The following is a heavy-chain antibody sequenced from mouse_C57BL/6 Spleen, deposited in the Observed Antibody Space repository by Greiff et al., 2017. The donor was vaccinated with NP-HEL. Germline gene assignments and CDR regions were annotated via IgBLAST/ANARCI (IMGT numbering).Heavy chain of an antibody. Sequence: VQLVESGAELARPGASVKLSCKASGYTFTSYGISWVKQRTGQGLEWIGEIYPRSGNTYYNEKFKGKATLTADKSSSTAYMELRSLTSEDSAVYFCARSTTVVATSHWYFDVWGTGTTVTVSS. CDR2: IYPRSGNT. J-gene: IGHJ1*03. D-gene: IGHD1-1*01. CDR3: ARSTTVVATSHWYFDV. V-gene: IGHV1-81*01. CDR1: GYTFTSYG.